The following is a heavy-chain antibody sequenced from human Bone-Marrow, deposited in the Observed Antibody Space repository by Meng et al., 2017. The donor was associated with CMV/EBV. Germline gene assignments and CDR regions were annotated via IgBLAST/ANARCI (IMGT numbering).Heavy chain of an antibody. D-gene: IGHD1-26*01. V-gene: IGHV3-21*01. Sequence: GGSLRLSCVASGFTFSSYSMNWVRQAPGKGLEWVSSISSSSSYIYYADSVKGRFTISRDNAKNSLYLQMNSLRAEDTAVYYCAREYSGSYYVNYYYYGMDVWGQGTTVTVSS. J-gene: IGHJ6*02. CDR2: ISSSSSYI. CDR3: AREYSGSYYVNYYYYGMDV. CDR1: GFTFSSYS.